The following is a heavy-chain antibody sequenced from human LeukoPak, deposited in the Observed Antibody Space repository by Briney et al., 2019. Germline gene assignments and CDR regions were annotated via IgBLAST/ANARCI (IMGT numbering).Heavy chain of an antibody. J-gene: IGHJ3*02. V-gene: IGHV3-7*01. CDR3: ARDFTAGGWGNAFDI. CDR2: IKQDGSEK. Sequence: GGSLRLSCAASGFTFSSYWMSWVRQAPGKGLEWVANIKQDGSEKYYVDSVKGRFTISRDNAKNSLYLQMNSLRAEYTAVYYCARDFTAGGWGNAFDIWGQGTMVTVSS. CDR1: GFTFSSYW. D-gene: IGHD6-19*01.